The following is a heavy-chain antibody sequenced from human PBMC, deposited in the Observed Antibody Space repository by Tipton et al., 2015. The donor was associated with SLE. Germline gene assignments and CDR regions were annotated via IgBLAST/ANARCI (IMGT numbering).Heavy chain of an antibody. V-gene: IGHV4-59*11. CDR2: IYYSGST. CDR3: ARLWFGELFFDY. J-gene: IGHJ4*02. D-gene: IGHD3-10*01. Sequence: TLSLTCTVSGDSISSHYWSWIRQPPGKGLEWIGYIYYSGSTNYNPSLKSRVTISVDKSKNQFSLKLSSVTAADTAVYYCARLWFGELFFDYWGQGTLVTVSS. CDR1: GDSISSHY.